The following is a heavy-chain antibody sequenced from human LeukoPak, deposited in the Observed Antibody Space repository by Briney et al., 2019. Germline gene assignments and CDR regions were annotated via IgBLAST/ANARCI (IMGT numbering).Heavy chain of an antibody. J-gene: IGHJ4*02. CDR2: IKQDGSEK. CDR3: AREENYYDILTGYYFVGFDY. D-gene: IGHD3-9*01. Sequence: PGGSLRLSCAASGFTFSSYWMSWVRQAPGKGLEWVANIKQDGSEKYYVDSVKGRFTISRDNAKNSLYLQMDSLRAVDTAVYYCAREENYYDILTGYYFVGFDYWGQGTLVTVSS. V-gene: IGHV3-7*01. CDR1: GFTFSSYW.